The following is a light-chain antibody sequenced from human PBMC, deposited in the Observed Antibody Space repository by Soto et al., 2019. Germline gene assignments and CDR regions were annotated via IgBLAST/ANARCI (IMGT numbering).Light chain of an antibody. CDR3: AAWDDSLNGYV. Sequence: QVGLTQPPSASWAPGQRVTISCFWNSSKNGKKTVNWEQQLPGTAPKILNYKKKQRPSGVPNRISGSKSGTSASLAISGLQSEDEADYYCAAWDDSLNGYVFGAGTKVTVL. J-gene: IGLJ1*01. CDR2: KKK. CDR1: SSKNGKKT. V-gene: IGLV1-44*01.